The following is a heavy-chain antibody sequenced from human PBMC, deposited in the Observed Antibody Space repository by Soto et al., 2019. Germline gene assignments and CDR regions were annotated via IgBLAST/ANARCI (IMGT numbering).Heavy chain of an antibody. CDR1: GYTFTGYY. V-gene: IGHV1-2*02. D-gene: IGHD3-3*01. CDR2: INPNSGGT. Sequence: ASVKVSCKASGYTFTGYYMHWVRQAPGQGLEWMGWINPNSGGTNYAQKFQGRVNMTRDTSISTAYMELSRLRTDDTAVYYCARVDSPDFWSCMDVWGQGTTVTVSS. CDR3: ARVDSPDFWSCMDV. J-gene: IGHJ6*02.